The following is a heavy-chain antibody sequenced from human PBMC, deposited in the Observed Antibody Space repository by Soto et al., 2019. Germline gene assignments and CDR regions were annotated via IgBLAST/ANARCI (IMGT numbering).Heavy chain of an antibody. CDR3: ARETGVSGLPFDF. D-gene: IGHD5-12*01. CDR1: GGSLTGYY. V-gene: IGHV4-59*01. CDR2: IHYTGNT. Sequence: SETLSLTCTVSGGSLTGYYWIWIRQPPGKGLEWIGLIHYTGNTNYNPSLKSRVTISIDTSKNQFSLRLRSATAADTAVYYCARETGVSGLPFDFWGQGALVTVSS. J-gene: IGHJ4*02.